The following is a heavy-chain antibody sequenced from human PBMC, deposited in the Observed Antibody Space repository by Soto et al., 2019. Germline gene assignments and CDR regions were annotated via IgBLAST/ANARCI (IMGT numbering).Heavy chain of an antibody. D-gene: IGHD5-12*01. CDR3: ARDKEMATITEFVY. J-gene: IGHJ4*02. CDR1: VGTFSSYA. V-gene: IGHV1-69*06. CDR2: IIHMFNTT. Sequence: QVQLVQSGTEVKKPGYSVKVSCKASVGTFSSYAISWVRQAPGQGLEWMGGIIHMFNTTNYAQRFQGRVTITADKSTSTAYMELNSLRSEDTAVYYCARDKEMATITEFVYWGQGTLVTVSS.